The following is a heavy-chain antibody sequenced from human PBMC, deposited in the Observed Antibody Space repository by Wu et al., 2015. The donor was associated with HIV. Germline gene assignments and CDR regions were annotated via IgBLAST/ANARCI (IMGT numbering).Heavy chain of an antibody. D-gene: IGHD3-10*01. J-gene: IGHJ4*02. CDR1: GYTFTHYY. CDR2: INPINPNSGGT. CDR3: ARDQTYGSANVRGPPYDLDY. V-gene: IGHV1-2*06. Sequence: QVQLVQSGAEVAKPGASVRVSCQTSGYTFTHYYIHWVRQAPGQGLEWLGRINPINPNSGGTNYAQTFQGRISMTRDTSINTVYMKLSRLTSDDAAVYFCARDQTYGSANVRGPPYDLDYWGQGTLVTVSS.